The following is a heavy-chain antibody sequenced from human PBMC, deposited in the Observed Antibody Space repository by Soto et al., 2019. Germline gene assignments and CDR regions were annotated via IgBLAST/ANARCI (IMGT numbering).Heavy chain of an antibody. J-gene: IGHJ4*02. CDR3: ARPSGSYGDYAWSLKY. Sequence: QVPLVQSGAEVKKPGASVKVSCKASGYTFTGYSVGWVRQAPGQGLEWMGWMSAYSGDTYYAQRFQDRLTMTTDASTSTAYMELTSLRSDDTAVYYCARPSGSYGDYAWSLKYWGQGTLVTVSS. V-gene: IGHV1-18*01. D-gene: IGHD4-17*01. CDR1: GYTFTGYS. CDR2: MSAYSGDT.